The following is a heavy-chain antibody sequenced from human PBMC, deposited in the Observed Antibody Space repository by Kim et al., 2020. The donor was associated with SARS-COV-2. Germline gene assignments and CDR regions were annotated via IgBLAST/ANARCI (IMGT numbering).Heavy chain of an antibody. J-gene: IGHJ4*02. CDR1: GFTFSSYA. CDR2: ISYDGSNK. D-gene: IGHD1-26*01. V-gene: IGHV3-30*04. Sequence: GGSLRLSCAASGFTFSSYAMHWVRQAPGKGLEWVAVISYDGSNKYYADSVKSRFTISRDNSKNTLYLQKNSLRAEDTAVYYCAREKMGGNFDYWGQGTLVTASS. CDR3: AREKMGGNFDY.